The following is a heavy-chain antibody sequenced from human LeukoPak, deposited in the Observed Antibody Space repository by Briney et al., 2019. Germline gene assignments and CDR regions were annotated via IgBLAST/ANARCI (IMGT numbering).Heavy chain of an antibody. J-gene: IGHJ4*02. CDR2: INHSGSN. Sequence: SETLSLTCAVYGGSFSGYYWSWIRQPPGKGLEWIGEINHSGSNNYNPSLKSRVTISVDTSKNQFSLMLSSVTAADTAVYYCARLIDLVVVAAYDYWGQGTLATVSS. V-gene: IGHV4-34*01. CDR1: GGSFSGYY. CDR3: ARLIDLVVVAAYDY. D-gene: IGHD2-15*01.